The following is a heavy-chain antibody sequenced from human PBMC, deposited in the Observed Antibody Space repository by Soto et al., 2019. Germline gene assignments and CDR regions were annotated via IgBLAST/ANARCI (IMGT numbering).Heavy chain of an antibody. CDR3: AGVAGGNRSSWSVDY. V-gene: IGHV4-59*01. CDR1: GGSISSYY. J-gene: IGHJ4*02. D-gene: IGHD2-15*01. CDR2: IYYSGST. Sequence: SETLSLTCTFSGGSISSYYWSWIRQPPGKGLEWIGYIYYSGSTNYNPSLKSRVTISVDTSKTQFSLKLSSVTAADTAVYYCAGVAGGNRSSWSVDYSGQGYLETVCS.